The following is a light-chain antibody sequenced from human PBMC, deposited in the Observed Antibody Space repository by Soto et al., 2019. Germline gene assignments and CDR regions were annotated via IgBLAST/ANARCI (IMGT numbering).Light chain of an antibody. Sequence: EIVLTQSPGTLSLSPGERATLSCRASQSVSSSYLAWYQQKPGQAPRLLIYGASSRATGIPDRVSGSGSGTDFSLTICRLEPGDFAVYYCEQYGSSPFNFGPGTKVDVE. CDR1: QSVSSSY. V-gene: IGKV3-20*01. CDR3: EQYGSSPFN. J-gene: IGKJ3*01. CDR2: GAS.